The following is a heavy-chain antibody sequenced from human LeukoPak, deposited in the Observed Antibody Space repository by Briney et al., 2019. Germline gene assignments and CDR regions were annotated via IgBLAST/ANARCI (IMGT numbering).Heavy chain of an antibody. Sequence: ASVKVSCKVSGYTLTELSMHWVRQAPGKGLEWMGGFDPEDGETFYAQRFQGRVTMTKDTSTDTAYMELSSLRSEDTAVYYCTTDYYYDSSGSYYTIDYWGQGTLVTVSS. J-gene: IGHJ4*02. CDR1: GYTLTELS. D-gene: IGHD3-22*01. CDR2: FDPEDGET. V-gene: IGHV1-24*01. CDR3: TTDYYYDSSGSYYTIDY.